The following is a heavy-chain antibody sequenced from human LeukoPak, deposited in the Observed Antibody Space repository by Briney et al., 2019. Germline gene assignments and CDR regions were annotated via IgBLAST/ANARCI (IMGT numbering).Heavy chain of an antibody. CDR3: AREDWAWRYFDL. Sequence: SVKVSCKASGYIFTGYYMHWVRQAPGQGLEWMGWINPNSGGTNYAQKFQGRVIMTRDTSISTAYMELSRLRSDDTAVYYCAREDWAWRYFDLWGRGTLVTVSS. CDR1: GYIFTGYY. J-gene: IGHJ2*01. V-gene: IGHV1-2*02. CDR2: INPNSGGT. D-gene: IGHD1-1*01.